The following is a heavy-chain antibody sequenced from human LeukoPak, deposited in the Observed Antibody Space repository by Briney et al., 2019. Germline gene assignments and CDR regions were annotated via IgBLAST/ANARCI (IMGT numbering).Heavy chain of an antibody. Sequence: GGSLRLSCAASGISFRNELMSWVRQAPGKGLEWVANINQDGSERHYADSVKGRFTISRDNAKNSVYLQMDRLRAEDTSMYYCARKARYAMDVWGQGTTVTVSS. CDR3: ARKARYAMDV. CDR1: GISFRNEL. CDR2: INQDGSER. J-gene: IGHJ6*02. V-gene: IGHV3-7*01.